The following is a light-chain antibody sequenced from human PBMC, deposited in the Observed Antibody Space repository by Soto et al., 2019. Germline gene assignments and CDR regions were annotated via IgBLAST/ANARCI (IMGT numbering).Light chain of an antibody. V-gene: IGLV1-44*01. Sequence: QSVLTQPPSASGTPGQRVNISCSGSSSDIGSNTVNWYQRLPGTAPKLVIYNNDQRPSGIPDRFSGSKSGTSASLAISGLQSEDEADYYCAAWDAGLNGPDVFGTGTKLTVL. J-gene: IGLJ1*01. CDR3: AAWDAGLNGPDV. CDR2: NND. CDR1: SSDIGSNT.